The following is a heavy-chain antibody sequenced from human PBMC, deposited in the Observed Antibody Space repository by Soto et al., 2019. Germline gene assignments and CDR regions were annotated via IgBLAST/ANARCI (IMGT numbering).Heavy chain of an antibody. CDR1: GASISNYY. D-gene: IGHD1-1*01. J-gene: IGHJ4*02. CDR3: ARESRSELGTVEY. Sequence: QVRLQESGPGLVKSSETLSLTCTVSGASISNYYWSWIRQPAGKGLECLGRIYASGTTTYNPSLRSRVTMSVDTSKNQFSLNLNSVTAADTAVYYCARESRSELGTVEYWGQGTLVTVSS. CDR2: IYASGTT. V-gene: IGHV4-4*07.